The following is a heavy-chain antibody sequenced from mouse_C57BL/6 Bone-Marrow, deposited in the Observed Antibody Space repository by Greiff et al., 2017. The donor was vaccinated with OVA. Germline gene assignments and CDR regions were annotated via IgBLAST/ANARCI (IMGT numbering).Heavy chain of an antibody. CDR2: IYPGNSDT. V-gene: IGHV1-5*01. CDR1: GYTFTSYW. J-gene: IGHJ1*03. Sequence: VQLQQSGTVLARPGASVKMSCKTSGYTFTSYWMHWVKQRPGQGLEWIGAIYPGNSDTSYNQKFKGKAKLTAVTSSSTAYMELSSLTTEDSAVFYCTRWLLQDVDVWGTGTTVTVSS. CDR3: TRWLLQDVDV. D-gene: IGHD2-3*01.